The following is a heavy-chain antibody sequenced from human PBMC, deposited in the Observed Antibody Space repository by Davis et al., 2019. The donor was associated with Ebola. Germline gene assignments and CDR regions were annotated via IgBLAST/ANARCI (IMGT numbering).Heavy chain of an antibody. CDR2: MNPNSGNT. J-gene: IGHJ6*02. D-gene: IGHD4-17*01. CDR1: GYTFTSYG. Sequence: ASVKVSCKASGYTFTSYGISWVRQATGQGLEWMGWMNPNSGNTGYAQKFQGRVTMTRNTSISTAYMELSSLRSEDTAVYYCARGYAGFYYYGMDVWGQGTTVTVSS. V-gene: IGHV1-8*02. CDR3: ARGYAGFYYYGMDV.